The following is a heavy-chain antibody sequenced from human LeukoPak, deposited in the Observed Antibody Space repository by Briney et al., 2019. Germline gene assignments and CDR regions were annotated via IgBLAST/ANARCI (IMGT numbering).Heavy chain of an antibody. V-gene: IGHV3-21*01. J-gene: IGHJ4*02. Sequence: GGSLRLSCAASGFTFSTYAMTWVRRAPGKGLEWVSSISSSSSYIYYADSVKGRFTISRDNAKNSLYLQMNSLRAEDTAVYYCARIAVAGNGWGQGTLVTVSS. CDR3: ARIAVAGNG. CDR2: ISSSSSYI. D-gene: IGHD6-19*01. CDR1: GFTFSTYA.